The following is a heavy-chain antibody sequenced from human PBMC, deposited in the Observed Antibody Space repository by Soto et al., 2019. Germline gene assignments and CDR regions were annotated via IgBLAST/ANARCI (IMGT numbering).Heavy chain of an antibody. D-gene: IGHD4-17*01. CDR3: TTVYGDLY. Sequence: EVQLVESGGGLVQPGGSLRLSCAASGFTFTKAWMNWGRQAPGKGLEWFGRIKSNVDSGTANYAAPVKGRFTISRDDSKNTLYLQMNSLKTEDTAVYYCTTVYGDLYWGRGTLVTVSS. CDR2: IKSNVDSGTA. J-gene: IGHJ4*02. V-gene: IGHV3-15*07. CDR1: GFTFTKAW.